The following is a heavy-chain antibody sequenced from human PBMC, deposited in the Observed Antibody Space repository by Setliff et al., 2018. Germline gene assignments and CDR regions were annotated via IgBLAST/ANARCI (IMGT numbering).Heavy chain of an antibody. CDR1: GGSISTYY. Sequence: SETLSLTCTVSGGSISTYYWSWIRQTPVKGLEWIGYVYYSGTTNYNPLFKSRVTISVDRPKNQFSLKLSSVTAADTGVYYCARDSALHSYHYDSSGYFDYWGQGALVTVSS. CDR2: VYYSGTT. J-gene: IGHJ4*02. V-gene: IGHV4-59*01. CDR3: ARDSALHSYHYDSSGYFDY. D-gene: IGHD3-22*01.